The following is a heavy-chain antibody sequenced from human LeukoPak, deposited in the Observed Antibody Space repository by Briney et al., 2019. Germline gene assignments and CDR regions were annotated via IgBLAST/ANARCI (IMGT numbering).Heavy chain of an antibody. CDR1: GYIFTGYY. CDR2: INPKSGGT. Sequence: ASVKVSCKASGYIFTGYYMHWVRQAPGQGLEWMGWINPKSGGTNYAQKFQGRVTMTRDTSISTACMELSRLRSDDTAVYYCARDEPITAGERGDYWGQGTLVTVSS. J-gene: IGHJ4*02. V-gene: IGHV1-2*02. CDR3: ARDEPITAGERGDY. D-gene: IGHD6-13*01.